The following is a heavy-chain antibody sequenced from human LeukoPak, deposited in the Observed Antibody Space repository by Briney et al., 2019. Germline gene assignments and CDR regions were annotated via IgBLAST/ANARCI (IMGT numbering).Heavy chain of an antibody. V-gene: IGHV3-33*01. CDR2: IWYDGSNK. CDR3: ARDHGYSSSWFDY. CDR1: GFTFSSYG. J-gene: IGHJ4*02. Sequence: PGRSLSLSCAASGFTFSSYGMHWVRQAPGKGLEWVAVIWYDGSNKYYADSVKGRFTISRDNSKNTLYLQMNSLRAEDTAVYYCARDHGYSSSWFDYWGQGTLVTVSS. D-gene: IGHD6-13*01.